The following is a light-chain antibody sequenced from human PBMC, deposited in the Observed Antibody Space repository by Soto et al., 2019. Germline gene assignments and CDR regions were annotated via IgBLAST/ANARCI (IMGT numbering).Light chain of an antibody. J-gene: IGKJ2*01. CDR3: QQYSSSPTYT. V-gene: IGKV3-20*01. CDR2: GAS. CDR1: QSVSSSY. Sequence: EIVLTQSPGTLSLSPGERATLSCRASQSVSSSYLAWYQQKPGQAPRLLIYGASSRATGIPDRFSGSGSGTAFPLTISRLEPEDFAVYYCQQYSSSPTYTFGQGTKLEIK.